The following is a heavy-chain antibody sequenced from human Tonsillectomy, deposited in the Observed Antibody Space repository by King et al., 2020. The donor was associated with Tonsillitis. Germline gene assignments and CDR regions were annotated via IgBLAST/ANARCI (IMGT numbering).Heavy chain of an antibody. J-gene: IGHJ4*02. CDR1: GFTFGDYA. Sequence: VQLVESGGGLVQPGRSLRLSCTASGFTFGDYAMSWVRQAPGKGREWVGFIRSKANGGTTEYAAYVKGRFTISRDDSKSIAYLQMNSLKTEDTAVYYCTSSMSGWYRIDYWGQGALVTVSS. CDR3: TSSMSGWYRIDY. CDR2: IRSKANGGTT. D-gene: IGHD6-19*01. V-gene: IGHV3-49*04.